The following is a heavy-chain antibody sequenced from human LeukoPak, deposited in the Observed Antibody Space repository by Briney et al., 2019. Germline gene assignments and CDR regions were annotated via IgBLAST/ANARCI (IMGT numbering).Heavy chain of an antibody. CDR3: ATNIPGTTYFDP. Sequence: SETLSLTCAVSGDSFSGYYWTWMRQRPGKGLEWIGEINHGGTTNYNPSLTSRVTISVDTSKNQFSLNLTSVTAADTAIYYCATNIPGTTYFDPWGQGTLVTVSS. V-gene: IGHV4-34*01. CDR1: GDSFSGYY. D-gene: IGHD1-14*01. CDR2: INHGGTT. J-gene: IGHJ4*02.